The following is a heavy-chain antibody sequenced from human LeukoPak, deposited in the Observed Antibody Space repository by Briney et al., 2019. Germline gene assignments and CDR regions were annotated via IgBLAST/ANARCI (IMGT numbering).Heavy chain of an antibody. CDR2: ISGSGGST. CDR3: AKDLPYDSSGQVHYFDY. V-gene: IGHV3-23*01. CDR1: GFTFSSYA. J-gene: IGHJ4*02. D-gene: IGHD3-22*01. Sequence: GGSLRLSCAASGFTFSSYAMSWVRQAPGKGLEWVSAISGSGGSTYYADSVKGRFTISRDNSKNTLYLQMNSLRAEDTAVYYCAKDLPYDSSGQVHYFDYWGQGTLVTVSS.